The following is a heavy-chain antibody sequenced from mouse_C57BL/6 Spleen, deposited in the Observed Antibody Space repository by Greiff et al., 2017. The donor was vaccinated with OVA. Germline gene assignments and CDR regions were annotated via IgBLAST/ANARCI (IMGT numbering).Heavy chain of an antibody. CDR2: IHPNSGST. J-gene: IGHJ3*01. CDR3: ARYDYDVGFAY. D-gene: IGHD2-4*01. Sequence: QVQLQQPGAELVKPGASVKLSCKASGYTFTSYWMHWVKQRPGQGLEWIGWIHPNSGSTNEHEKFQGKATLTVDTSSSPAYLHLSSLTSEDSAVYSCARYDYDVGFAYWGQGTLVTVSA. CDR1: GYTFTSYW. V-gene: IGHV1-64*01.